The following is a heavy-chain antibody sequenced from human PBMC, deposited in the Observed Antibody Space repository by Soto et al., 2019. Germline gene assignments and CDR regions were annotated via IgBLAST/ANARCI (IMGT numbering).Heavy chain of an antibody. CDR2: ISWDGGST. CDR1: GFTFEDYT. V-gene: IGHV3-43*01. Sequence: GGSLRLSCAASGFTFEDYTMHWVRQAPGKGLEWVSLISWDGGSTYYADSVKGRFTISRDNSKNSLYLQMNSLRTEDTALYYCAKEIRGARYCSGGSCYSYYYYYYGMDVWGQGTTVTVSS. J-gene: IGHJ6*02. CDR3: AKEIRGARYCSGGSCYSYYYYYYGMDV. D-gene: IGHD2-15*01.